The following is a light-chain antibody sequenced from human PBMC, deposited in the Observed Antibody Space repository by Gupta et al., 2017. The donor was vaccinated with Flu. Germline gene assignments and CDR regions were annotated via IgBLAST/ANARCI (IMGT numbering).Light chain of an antibody. J-gene: IGLJ3*02. CDR2: EDN. V-gene: IGLV3-10*01. CDR1: TLPKSF. Sequence: SFALTQPPSVSVSPGQTARITCSGDTLPKSFASWYQQKSGQAPVLVLYEDNKHTSGTPVRFSGSTSGSVATLTITGARGEDEAAYFCYSTDTTGNHGVFGGGTKLTVL. CDR3: YSTDTTGNHGV.